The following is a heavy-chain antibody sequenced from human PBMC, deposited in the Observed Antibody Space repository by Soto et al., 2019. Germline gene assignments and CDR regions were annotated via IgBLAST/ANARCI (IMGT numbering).Heavy chain of an antibody. CDR1: GGSFSGYY. CDR3: ARDPRRDLGGSDWYFDL. V-gene: IGHV4-34*01. CDR2: INHSGST. Sequence: QVQLQQWGAGLLKPSETLSLTCAVYGGSFSGYYWSWIRQPPGKGLEWIGEINHSGSTNYKPSLKSRVTISVDTSKNQFSLKLSSVTAADTAVYYCARDPRRDLGGSDWYFDLWGRGTLVTVSS. J-gene: IGHJ2*01. D-gene: IGHD3-16*01.